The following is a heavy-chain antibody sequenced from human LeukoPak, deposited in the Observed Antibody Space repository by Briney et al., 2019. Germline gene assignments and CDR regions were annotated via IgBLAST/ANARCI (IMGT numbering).Heavy chain of an antibody. Sequence: GGSLRLSCAASGFTFSSYGMHWVRQAPGKGLEWVAFIRYDGSNKYYAGSVKGRFTISRDNSKNTLYLQMNSLRAEDTAVYYSCSSGGDYFSFDYWGQGTLVTVSS. V-gene: IGHV3-30*02. CDR2: IRYDGSNK. D-gene: IGHD4-17*01. CDR3: CSSGGDYFSFDY. CDR1: GFTFSSYG. J-gene: IGHJ4*02.